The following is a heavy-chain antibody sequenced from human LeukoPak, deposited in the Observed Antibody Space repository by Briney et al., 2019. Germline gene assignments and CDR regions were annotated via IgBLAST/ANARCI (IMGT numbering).Heavy chain of an antibody. V-gene: IGHV3-21*01. CDR2: ISSSSSYI. Sequence: PGGSLRLSCAASGFTFSSYSMNWVRQAPGKGLEWVSSISSSSSYIYYADSVKGRFTISRDNAKNSLYLQMNSLRAEDTAVYYCARGRVVRGLQDYWGQGTLVTVSS. J-gene: IGHJ4*02. CDR1: GFTFSSYS. D-gene: IGHD3-16*01. CDR3: ARGRVVRGLQDY.